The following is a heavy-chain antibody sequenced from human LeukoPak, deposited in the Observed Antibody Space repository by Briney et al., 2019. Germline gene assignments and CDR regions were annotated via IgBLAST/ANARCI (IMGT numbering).Heavy chain of an antibody. J-gene: IGHJ6*03. CDR2: ISGSGDST. CDR3: AREGFTSTWLYYYYYMDV. D-gene: IGHD6-13*01. V-gene: IGHV3-23*01. CDR1: GFTFSNYA. Sequence: GGSLRLSCAASGFTFSNYAMRWVRQAPGKGLEWVSGISGSGDSTYYADSVKGRFTISRDNSKNGLHLQMNSLRPEDTAIYYCAREGFTSTWLYYYYYMDVWGKGTTVTVSS.